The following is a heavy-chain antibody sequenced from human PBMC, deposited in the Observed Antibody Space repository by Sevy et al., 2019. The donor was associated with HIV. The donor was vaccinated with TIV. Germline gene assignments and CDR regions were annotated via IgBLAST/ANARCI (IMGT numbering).Heavy chain of an antibody. V-gene: IGHV3-9*01. J-gene: IGHJ6*02. CDR2: ISWNSGSI. Sequence: GGSLRLSCAASGFTFVDYPMHWVRQAPGKGLEWVSGISWNSGSIGYADSVKGRFSISRDNAKNSLYLQMNSLRAEDTALYYCAKDMSGSGKGMDVWGQGTTVTVSS. CDR3: AKDMSGSGKGMDV. CDR1: GFTFVDYP. D-gene: IGHD3-10*01.